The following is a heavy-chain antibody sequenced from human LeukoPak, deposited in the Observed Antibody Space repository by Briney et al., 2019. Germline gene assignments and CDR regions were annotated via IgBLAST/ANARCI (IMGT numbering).Heavy chain of an antibody. Sequence: GGSLRLSCAASGFTFSSYGMSWVRQAPGKGLEWVSAISGSGGTTYYADSVKGRFTISRDNSKNTLYLQMNSLRAEDAAVYYCAKGGTTVTSSTIRYYFDYWGQGTLVTVSS. CDR1: GFTFSSYG. J-gene: IGHJ4*02. V-gene: IGHV3-23*01. CDR3: AKGGTTVTSSTIRYYFDY. CDR2: ISGSGGTT. D-gene: IGHD4-17*01.